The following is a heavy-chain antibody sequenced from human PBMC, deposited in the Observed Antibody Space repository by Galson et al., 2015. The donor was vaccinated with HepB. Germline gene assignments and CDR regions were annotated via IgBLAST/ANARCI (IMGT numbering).Heavy chain of an antibody. D-gene: IGHD3-10*01. CDR2: IIPIFGTA. V-gene: IGHV1-69*13. J-gene: IGHJ6*02. CDR3: AVEVVITMVRGVPPPFYYYGMDV. CDR1: GGTFSSYA. Sequence: SVKVSCKASGGTFSSYAISWVRQAPGQGLEWMGGIIPIFGTANYAQKFQGRVTITADESTSTAYMELSSLRSEDTAVYYCAVEVVITMVRGVPPPFYYYGMDVWGQGTTVTVSS.